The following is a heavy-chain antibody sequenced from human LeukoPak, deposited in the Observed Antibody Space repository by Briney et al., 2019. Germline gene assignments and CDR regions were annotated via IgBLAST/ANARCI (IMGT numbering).Heavy chain of an antibody. J-gene: IGHJ4*02. CDR1: GFTFTRYA. Sequence: GGSLRLSCAASGFTFTRYAMTWVRQAPGKGLEWVSTISDTGGFTFYADSVKGRFTISRDNSKNKLYLQMNSLRADDTAVYYCANAPTGTYRFDYWGQGTLVTVSS. D-gene: IGHD4-17*01. CDR3: ANAPTGTYRFDY. V-gene: IGHV3-23*01. CDR2: ISDTGGFT.